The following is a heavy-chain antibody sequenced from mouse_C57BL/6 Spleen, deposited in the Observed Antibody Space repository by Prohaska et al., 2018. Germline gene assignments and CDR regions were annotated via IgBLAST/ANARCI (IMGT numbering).Heavy chain of an antibody. V-gene: IGHV1-74*01. CDR2: IHPSDSDT. CDR3: AIEYYYGSSYVFFDY. J-gene: IGHJ2*01. D-gene: IGHD1-1*01. Sequence: QVQLQQPGAELVKPGASVKVSCKASGYTFTSYWMHWVKQRPGQGLEWIGRIHPSDSDTNYNQKFKGKATLTVDKSSSTAYMQLSSLTSEDSAVYYCAIEYYYGSSYVFFDYWGQGTTLTVSS. CDR1: GYTFTSYW.